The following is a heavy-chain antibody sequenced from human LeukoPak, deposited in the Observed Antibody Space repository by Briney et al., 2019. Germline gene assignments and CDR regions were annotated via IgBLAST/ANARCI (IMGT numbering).Heavy chain of an antibody. CDR1: GYTFTSYG. V-gene: IGHV1-18*01. Sequence: ASVKVSCKASGYTFTSYGISWVRQAPGQGLEWMGWISAYNGNTNYAQKLQGRVTMTTDTSTSTAYMELRSLRSDDTAVYYCARGHWRGCSCYQAHDWFDPWGQGTLVTVSS. CDR3: ARGHWRGCSCYQAHDWFDP. CDR2: ISAYNGNT. D-gene: IGHD2-15*01. J-gene: IGHJ5*02.